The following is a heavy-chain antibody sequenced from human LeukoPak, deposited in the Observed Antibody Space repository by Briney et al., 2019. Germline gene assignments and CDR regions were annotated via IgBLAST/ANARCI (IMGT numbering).Heavy chain of an antibody. CDR1: GFTFNLAW. CDR2: IKRNTQGATT. V-gene: IGHV3-15*01. CDR3: TTHPGYESY. Sequence: GSLRLSCATSGFTFNLAWMSWVRQAPGKGLEWVGRIKRNTQGATTDYAAAVKGRFTISRDDSKNTLYLQMNSLEIEDTGVYYCTTHPGYESYWGQGTLVTVSS. D-gene: IGHD2-15*01. J-gene: IGHJ4*02.